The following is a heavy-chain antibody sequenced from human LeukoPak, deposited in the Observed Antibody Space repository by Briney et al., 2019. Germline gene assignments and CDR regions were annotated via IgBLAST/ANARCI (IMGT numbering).Heavy chain of an antibody. V-gene: IGHV4-61*01. J-gene: IGHJ4*02. D-gene: IGHD2-2*01. Sequence: SETLSLTCTVSGDSLSSRKYYWNWIRQPPGKTLEWIGYFHSSGNTIYNPSLKSRATISADTSKNQFSLTVTSVTAAHTAFYYCARDYCGGTTCYPDYWGQGTLVTVSS. CDR2: FHSSGNT. CDR3: ARDYCGGTTCYPDY. CDR1: GDSLSSRKYY.